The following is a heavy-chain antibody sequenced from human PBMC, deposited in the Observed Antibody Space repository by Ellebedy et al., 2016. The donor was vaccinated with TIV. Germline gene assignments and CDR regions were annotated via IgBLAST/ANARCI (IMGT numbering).Heavy chain of an antibody. V-gene: IGHV3-9*01. J-gene: IGHJ6*02. Sequence: SLKISCAASGFIFESYAMHWVRQAPGKGLEWVSGVNWNGADIGCAASVKGRFTISRDNAKNSLYLEMNNLRGEDTALYYCAKDQGYSAGWSLGYYYYGMDVWGQGTTVTVSS. CDR3: AKDQGYSAGWSLGYYYYGMDV. CDR2: VNWNGADI. CDR1: GFIFESYA. D-gene: IGHD1-26*01.